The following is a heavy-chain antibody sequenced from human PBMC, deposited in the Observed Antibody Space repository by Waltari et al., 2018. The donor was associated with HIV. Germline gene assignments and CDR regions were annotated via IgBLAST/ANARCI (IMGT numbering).Heavy chain of an antibody. CDR1: GFNFSSYA. J-gene: IGHJ5*02. V-gene: IGHV3-23*01. CDR2: ISGSGGST. CDR3: AKGSLWFDP. Sequence: EVRLLESGGGLVPPGASLCCACAASGFNFSSYAMSWVRQAPGKGLGWVSAISGSGGSTYYADSVKGRFTVSRDNAKNTLYLQMNSLRAEDTAVYYCAKGSLWFDPWGQGTLVTVSS. D-gene: IGHD3-10*01.